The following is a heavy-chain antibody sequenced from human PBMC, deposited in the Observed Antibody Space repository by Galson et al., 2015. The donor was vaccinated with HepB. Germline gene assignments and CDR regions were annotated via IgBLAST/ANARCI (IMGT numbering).Heavy chain of an antibody. Sequence: SVTVSCKASGSTFTGYYMHWVRQAPGQGLEWMGWINPNSGGTNYAQKFQGRVTMTRDTSISTAYMELSRLRSDDTAVYYCARGETEMVRGYYYYGMDVWGQGTTVTVSS. CDR3: ARGETEMVRGYYYYGMDV. CDR2: INPNSGGT. CDR1: GSTFTGYY. V-gene: IGHV1-2*02. J-gene: IGHJ6*02. D-gene: IGHD3-10*01.